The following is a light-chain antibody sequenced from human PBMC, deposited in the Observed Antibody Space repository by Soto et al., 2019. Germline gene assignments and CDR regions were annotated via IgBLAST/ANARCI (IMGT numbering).Light chain of an antibody. J-gene: IGLJ3*02. V-gene: IGLV1-47*01. CDR1: SPNIGSYS. CDR2: ENH. Sequence: QSVLTQPPSASGPPGQGVTIPCSGASPNIGSYSVYWNRQLPGTAPKLLIYENHRRPSGVPDRSSGSKSDTSASLTISGLRSGDEADYYCAAWDGSLTVVFGGGTKLTVL. CDR3: AAWDGSLTVV.